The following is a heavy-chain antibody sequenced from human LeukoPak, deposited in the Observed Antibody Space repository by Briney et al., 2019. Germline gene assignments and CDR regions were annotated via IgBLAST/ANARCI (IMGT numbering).Heavy chain of an antibody. V-gene: IGHV3-21*01. CDR2: ISSSSSYI. Sequence: PGGSLRLSCAASGFTFSSYSMNWVRQAPGKGLEWVSSISSSSSYIYYADSVKGRFTISRDNAKNSLYLQMNSLRAEDTAVYYCARDRYRGQEMATMGGYWGQGTLVTVSS. CDR1: GFTFSSYS. D-gene: IGHD5-24*01. CDR3: ARDRYRGQEMATMGGY. J-gene: IGHJ4*02.